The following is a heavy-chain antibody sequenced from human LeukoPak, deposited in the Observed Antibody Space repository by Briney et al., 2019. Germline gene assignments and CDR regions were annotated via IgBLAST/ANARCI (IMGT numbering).Heavy chain of an antibody. D-gene: IGHD3-10*01. V-gene: IGHV3-11*01. CDR3: ARDVWFGELFYAFDI. J-gene: IGHJ3*02. Sequence: GGSLRLSCAASGFTFSDYYMSWIRQAPGKGLEWVSYISSSGSTIYYADSVKGRFTISRDNAKNSLYLQMNSLRAEDTAVYYCARDVWFGELFYAFDIWGQGTMVTVSS. CDR1: GFTFSDYY. CDR2: ISSSGSTI.